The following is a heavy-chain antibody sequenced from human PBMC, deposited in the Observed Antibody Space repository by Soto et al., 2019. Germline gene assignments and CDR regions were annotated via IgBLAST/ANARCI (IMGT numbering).Heavy chain of an antibody. CDR3: ARLGRSWYAHYFDY. Sequence: QLQLKESGPGLVKPSETLSLTCTVSGDSISSRSYYWGWIRQPPGTGLEWIGSIYYSGNTYYNPSLKSRVTISVETSKNQFSLNLSSVTAADTAVFYCARLGRSWYAHYFDYWGQGTLVTVSS. D-gene: IGHD6-13*01. CDR2: IYYSGNT. CDR1: GDSISSRSYY. V-gene: IGHV4-39*01. J-gene: IGHJ4*02.